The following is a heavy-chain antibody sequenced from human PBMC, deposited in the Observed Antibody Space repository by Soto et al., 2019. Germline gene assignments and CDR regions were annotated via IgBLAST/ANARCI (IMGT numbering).Heavy chain of an antibody. D-gene: IGHD3-3*01. CDR3: ANIYVLRFLEWSDNPGIDY. J-gene: IGHJ4*02. V-gene: IGHV3-23*01. Sequence: GGSLRLSCAASGFTFSSYAMSWVRQAPGKGLEWVSAISGSGGSTYYADSVKGRFTISRDNSKNTLYLQMNSLRAEDTAVYYCANIYVLRFLEWSDNPGIDYWGQGTLVTVSS. CDR1: GFTFSSYA. CDR2: ISGSGGST.